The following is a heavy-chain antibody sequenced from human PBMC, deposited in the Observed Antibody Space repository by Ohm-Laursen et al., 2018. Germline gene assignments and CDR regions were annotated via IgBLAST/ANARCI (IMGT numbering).Heavy chain of an antibody. CDR1: GFTFSSYG. CDR2: IWYDGSNK. J-gene: IGHJ4*02. Sequence: SLRLSCTASGFTFSSYGMHWVRQAPGKGLEWVAVIWYDGSNKYYADSVKGRFTISRDNSKNTLYLQMNSLRDEDTAVYYCARIGYSSSSFDYWGQGTLATVSS. CDR3: ARIGYSSSSFDY. D-gene: IGHD6-6*01. V-gene: IGHV3-33*01.